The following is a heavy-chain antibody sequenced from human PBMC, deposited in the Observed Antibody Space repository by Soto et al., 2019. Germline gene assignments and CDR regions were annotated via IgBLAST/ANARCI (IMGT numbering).Heavy chain of an antibody. J-gene: IGHJ3*01. V-gene: IGHV5-10-1*01. CDR2: IDPSDSYI. CDR1: GYTFSTSW. CDR3: ARQVRYYDSSGYDYDAFDV. Sequence: GESLKISCKGSGYTFSTSWISWVRQMPGKGLEWMGRIDPSDSYINYSPSFQGHVSISADKSINTAYLQWSSLKASDTAIHYCARQVRYYDSSGYDYDAFDVWGQGTKVTVSS. D-gene: IGHD3-22*01.